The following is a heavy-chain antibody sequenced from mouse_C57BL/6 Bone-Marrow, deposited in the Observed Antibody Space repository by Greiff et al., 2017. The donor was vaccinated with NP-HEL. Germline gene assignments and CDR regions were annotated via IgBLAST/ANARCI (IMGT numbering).Heavy chain of an antibody. CDR3: ARAPLYGYDEGHAMDY. CDR1: GYTFTSYW. J-gene: IGHJ4*01. CDR2: IHPNSGST. V-gene: IGHV1-64*01. D-gene: IGHD2-2*01. Sequence: QVQLQQPGAELVKPGASVKLSCKASGYTFTSYWMHWVKQRPGQGLEWIGMIHPNSGSTNYNEKFKSKATLTVDKSSSTAYMQLSSLTSEDSAVYYCARAPLYGYDEGHAMDYWGQGTSVTVSS.